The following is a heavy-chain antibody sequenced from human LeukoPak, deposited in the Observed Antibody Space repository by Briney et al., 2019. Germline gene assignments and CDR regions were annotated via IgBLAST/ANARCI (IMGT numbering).Heavy chain of an antibody. J-gene: IGHJ4*02. CDR2: IKQDGSEK. CDR1: GFTFSSYW. Sequence: GGSLRLSCAASGFTFSSYWMSWVRQAPGKGLEWVANIKQDGSEKYYVDSVKGRFTISRDNAKNSLYLQMNSLRAEDTAVYYCARLITTYRIAAAGYFDYWGQGTLVTVSS. D-gene: IGHD6-13*01. V-gene: IGHV3-7*01. CDR3: ARLITTYRIAAAGYFDY.